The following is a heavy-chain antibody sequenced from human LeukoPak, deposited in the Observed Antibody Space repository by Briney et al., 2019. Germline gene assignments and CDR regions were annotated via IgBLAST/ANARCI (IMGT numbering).Heavy chain of an antibody. Sequence: GGSLRLSRASSGFTFSSYAVSWVRQAPGKGLEWVSAISGSGGSTYYADSVKGRVTISRDNSMNTLYLQMNSLRAEDTAVYYCAKFPLLGYYDSSGHAEYFQHWGQGTLVTVSS. J-gene: IGHJ1*01. CDR3: AKFPLLGYYDSSGHAEYFQH. CDR1: GFTFSSYA. CDR2: ISGSGGST. V-gene: IGHV3-23*01. D-gene: IGHD3-22*01.